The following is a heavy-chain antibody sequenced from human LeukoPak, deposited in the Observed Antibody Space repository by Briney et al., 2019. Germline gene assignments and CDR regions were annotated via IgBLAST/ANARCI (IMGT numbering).Heavy chain of an antibody. CDR1: GFTFSSYA. CDR3: AKDVPGYSYPTWFEP. D-gene: IGHD5-18*01. CDR2: ISGSGGST. J-gene: IGHJ5*02. V-gene: IGHV3-23*01. Sequence: PGGSLRLSCAASGFTFSSYAMSWVRQAPGKRLEWVSAISGSGGSTYYADSVKGRFTISRDNSKNTLYLQMNSLRDEETAVYYCAKDVPGYSYPTWFEPWGQGTLVTVSS.